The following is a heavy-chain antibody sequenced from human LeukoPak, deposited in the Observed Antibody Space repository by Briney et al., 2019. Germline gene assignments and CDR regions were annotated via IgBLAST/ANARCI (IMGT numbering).Heavy chain of an antibody. CDR3: ARDAGEWSSYFDY. J-gene: IGHJ4*02. D-gene: IGHD2-2*01. Sequence: GGSLRLSCAASGFTFSSYSMNWVRQAPGKGLEWVSSISSSSSYIYYADSVKGRFTISRDNAKNSLYLQMNSLRAEDTAVYYCARDAGEWSSYFDYWGQGTLVTVSS. V-gene: IGHV3-21*01. CDR1: GFTFSSYS. CDR2: ISSSSSYI.